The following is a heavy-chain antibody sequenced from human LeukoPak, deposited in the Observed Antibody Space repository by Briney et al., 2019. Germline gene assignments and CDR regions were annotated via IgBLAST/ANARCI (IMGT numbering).Heavy chain of an antibody. CDR1: GFTFSSYA. CDR2: ISGSGGST. CDR3: AKKVPGIAAAGNQYFQH. D-gene: IGHD6-13*01. Sequence: GGSLRLSCAASGFTFSSYAMSWVRQAPGKGLEWVSAISGSGGSTYCADSVKGRFTISRDNSKNTLYLQMNSLRAEDTAVYYCAKKVPGIAAAGNQYFQHWGQGTLVTVSS. V-gene: IGHV3-23*01. J-gene: IGHJ1*01.